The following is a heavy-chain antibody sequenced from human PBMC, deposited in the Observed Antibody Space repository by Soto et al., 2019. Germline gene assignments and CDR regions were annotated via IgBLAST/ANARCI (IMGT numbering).Heavy chain of an antibody. D-gene: IGHD6-19*01. CDR2: VSGSGGTT. CDR3: ARCTVDTFVTSGWCHYLDP. J-gene: IGHJ5*02. V-gene: IGHV3-23*01. Sequence: EVQLLDSGGGLVQPGGSLRLSCAASGFTFSSSAMSWVRQAPGKGLEWVSAVSGSGGTTYYADSVRGRFTISRDNSKNTLYLQMNSLRAEETAIYFCARCTVDTFVTSGWCHYLDPWGQGTLVTVSS. CDR1: GFTFSSSA.